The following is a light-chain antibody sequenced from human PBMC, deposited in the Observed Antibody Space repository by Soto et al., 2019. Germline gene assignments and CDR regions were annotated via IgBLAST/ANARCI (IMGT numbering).Light chain of an antibody. Sequence: EIVMTQSPATLSVSPGERATLSCRASQSVRSNLAWYQQKPGQAPRLLIYGTSTRATGIPARFSGSGSGTEFTITISSLQSEDLAVCYCQQYNNWPPWTFGQGTKVQIK. V-gene: IGKV3-15*01. CDR1: QSVRSN. CDR3: QQYNNWPPWT. CDR2: GTS. J-gene: IGKJ1*01.